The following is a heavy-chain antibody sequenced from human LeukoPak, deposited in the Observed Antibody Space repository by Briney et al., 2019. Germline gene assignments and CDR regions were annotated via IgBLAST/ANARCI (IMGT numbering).Heavy chain of an antibody. CDR2: ISGSGGST. CDR1: GFTFSSYA. CDR3: AKDLQLWFREFDY. Sequence: GGSLRLSCAASGFTFSSYAMSWVRQAPGKGLEWVSAISGSGGSTYYADSVKGRFTISRDNSKSTLYLQMNSLRAEDTAVYYCAKDLQLWFREFDYWGQGTLVTVSS. J-gene: IGHJ4*02. V-gene: IGHV3-23*01. D-gene: IGHD5-18*01.